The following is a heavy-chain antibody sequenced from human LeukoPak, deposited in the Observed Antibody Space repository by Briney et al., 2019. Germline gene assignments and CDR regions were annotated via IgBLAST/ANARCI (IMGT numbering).Heavy chain of an antibody. Sequence: SETLSLTCTVSGGTISSGGYYWSWIRQHPGKGLEWIGYIYYSGSTYYNPSLKSRVTISVDTSKNQFSLRLSSVTAADTAVYYCARKTYGSGSYWTYGMDVWGQGTTVTVSS. CDR2: IYYSGST. V-gene: IGHV4-31*03. D-gene: IGHD3-10*01. CDR1: GGTISSGGYY. J-gene: IGHJ6*02. CDR3: ARKTYGSGSYWTYGMDV.